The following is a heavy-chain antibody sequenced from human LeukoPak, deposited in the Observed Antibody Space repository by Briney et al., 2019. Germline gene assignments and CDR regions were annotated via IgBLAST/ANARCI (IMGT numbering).Heavy chain of an antibody. V-gene: IGHV4-59*01. D-gene: IGHD2-15*01. J-gene: IGHJ2*01. CDR3: ARVVVDNWYFDL. CDR1: GGSISSFY. CDR2: IYYTGST. Sequence: SETLSLTCTVSGGSISSFYWSWIRQPPGKGLEWVGYIYYTGSTNYNSSLKSRVTISVDTSKNQFSLKLSSVTAADTAVYYCARVVVDNWYFDLWGRGTLVTVSS.